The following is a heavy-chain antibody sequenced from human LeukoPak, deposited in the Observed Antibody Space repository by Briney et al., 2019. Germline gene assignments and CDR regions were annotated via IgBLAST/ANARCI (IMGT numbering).Heavy chain of an antibody. Sequence: NPGGSLRLSCAASGFTFSSYAMSWVRQAPGKGLEWVSAISGSGGSTYYADSVKGRFTISRDNSKNTLYLQMNSLRAEDTAVYYCARQYYDFWSGYYAYYFDYWGQGTLVTVSS. CDR3: ARQYYDFWSGYYAYYFDY. J-gene: IGHJ4*02. CDR2: ISGSGGST. V-gene: IGHV3-23*01. D-gene: IGHD3-3*01. CDR1: GFTFSSYA.